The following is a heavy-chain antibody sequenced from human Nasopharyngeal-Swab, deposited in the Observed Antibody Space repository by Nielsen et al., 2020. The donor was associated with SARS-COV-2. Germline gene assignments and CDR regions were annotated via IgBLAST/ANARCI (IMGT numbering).Heavy chain of an antibody. J-gene: IGHJ5*02. CDR2: INPNSGGT. CDR3: ARDLVRSGGVCCAGWFDP. Sequence: ASVKVSCKASGYTFTGYYVHWVRQAPGQGLEWMGWINPNSGGTNYAQKFQGLVTMTRDTSISTAYMELKRLRSDDTAVYYCARDLVRSGGVCCAGWFDPWGQGTLVTVSS. V-gene: IGHV1-2*04. CDR1: GYTFTGYY. D-gene: IGHD2-8*01.